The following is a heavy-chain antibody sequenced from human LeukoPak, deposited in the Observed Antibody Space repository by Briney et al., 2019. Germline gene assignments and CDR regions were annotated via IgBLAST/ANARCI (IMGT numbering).Heavy chain of an antibody. V-gene: IGHV4-59*01. J-gene: IGHJ4*02. Sequence: SETLSLTCTVSGGSISSYYWSWIRQPPGKGLEWIGYIYYSGSTNYNPSLKSRVTISVDTSKNQFSLKLSSVTAADTAVYYCAREGDGYIPSIDYWGQGTLVTVSS. CDR2: IYYSGST. CDR1: GGSISSYY. D-gene: IGHD5-24*01. CDR3: AREGDGYIPSIDY.